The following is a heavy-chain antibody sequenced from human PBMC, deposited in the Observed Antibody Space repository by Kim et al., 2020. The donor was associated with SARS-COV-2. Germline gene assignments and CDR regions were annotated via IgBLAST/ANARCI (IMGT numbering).Heavy chain of an antibody. CDR1: GYTFTGYY. J-gene: IGHJ3*02. V-gene: IGHV1-2*02. Sequence: ASVKVSCKASGYTFTGYYMHWVRQAPGQGLEWMGWINPNSGGTNYAQKFQGRVTMTRDKSISTAYMELSRLRSDDTAVYYCAREPGITMIVVVTRNDAFDIWGQG. D-gene: IGHD3-22*01. CDR2: INPNSGGT. CDR3: AREPGITMIVVVTRNDAFDI.